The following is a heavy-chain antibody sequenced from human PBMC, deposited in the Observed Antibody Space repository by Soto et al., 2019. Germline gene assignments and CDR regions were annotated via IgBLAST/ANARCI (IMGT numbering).Heavy chain of an antibody. J-gene: IGHJ3*02. Sequence: PGGSLRLSCAASGFSFTSDSMSWVRQAPGKGLEWVGRIRIKTDGGTTDYAAPVKGRFTISRDDSKNTLYLQMNSLKTEDTAVYYCTSSYYDFWSGYLDDAFDIWGQGTMVTVSS. D-gene: IGHD3-3*01. CDR1: GFSFTSDS. V-gene: IGHV3-15*01. CDR2: IRIKTDGGTT. CDR3: TSSYYDFWSGYLDDAFDI.